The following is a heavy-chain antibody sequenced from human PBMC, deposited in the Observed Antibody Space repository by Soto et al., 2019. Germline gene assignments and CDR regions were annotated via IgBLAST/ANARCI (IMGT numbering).Heavy chain of an antibody. Sequence: PSETLSLTCTVSGDSMTKYYWSWIRQPAGKGLEWIGRICTSGSTNYNPSLKSRVTMSIDTSNKHFSLSLKSVTAADTAVYYCARTVGAAYYFDFWGQGALVTVSS. CDR3: ARTVGAAYYFDF. D-gene: IGHD1-26*01. CDR1: GDSMTKYY. V-gene: IGHV4-4*07. CDR2: ICTSGST. J-gene: IGHJ4*02.